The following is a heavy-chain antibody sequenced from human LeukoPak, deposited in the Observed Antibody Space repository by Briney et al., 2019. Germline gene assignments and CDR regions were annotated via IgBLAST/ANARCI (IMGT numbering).Heavy chain of an antibody. J-gene: IGHJ5*02. CDR2: ISAYTGNT. D-gene: IGHD2-2*01. CDR1: GYPFTNLG. V-gene: IGHV1-18*01. CDR3: ARDFWVRHSAPAPKDL. Sequence: GASVKVSCKASGYPFTNLGISWVRQAPGQGLEWMGWISAYTGNTKYAQRFQGRVTMNTDTSTSTAYMELRSLRSDDTAVFYCARDFWVRHSAPAPKDLWGQGTLVTVSS.